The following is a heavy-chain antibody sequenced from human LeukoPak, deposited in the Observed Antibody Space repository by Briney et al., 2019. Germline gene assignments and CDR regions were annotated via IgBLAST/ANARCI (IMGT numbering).Heavy chain of an antibody. V-gene: IGHV3-21*01. CDR1: VLTAGSDS. CDR2: ISSSSSYI. J-gene: IGHJ4*02. CDR3: ARGYRGNYLIGARFDY. D-gene: IGHD1-26*01. Sequence: GGSLRLSFSASVLTAGSDSINSVRQAPGKGLEWVSSISSSSSYIYYADSVKGRFTISRDNAKTSLYLQMNSLRAEDTAVYYCARGYRGNYLIGARFDYWGQGTLVTVSS.